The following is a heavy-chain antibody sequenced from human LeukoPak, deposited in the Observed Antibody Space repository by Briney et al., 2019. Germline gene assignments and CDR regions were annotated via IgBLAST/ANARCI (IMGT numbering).Heavy chain of an antibody. CDR1: GGSFSGYY. D-gene: IGHD3-16*02. Sequence: SQTLSLTCAVYGGSFSGYYWSWIRQPPGKGLEWIGEINHSGSTNYNPSLKSRVTISVDTSKNQFSLKLSSVTAADTAVYYCARVGGYDYVWGSYRCPSYYFDYWGQGTLVTVSS. J-gene: IGHJ4*02. V-gene: IGHV4-34*01. CDR2: INHSGST. CDR3: ARVGGYDYVWGSYRCPSYYFDY.